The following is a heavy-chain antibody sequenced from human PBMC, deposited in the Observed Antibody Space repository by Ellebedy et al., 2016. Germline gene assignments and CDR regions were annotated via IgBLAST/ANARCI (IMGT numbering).Heavy chain of an antibody. J-gene: IGHJ4*02. CDR1: GFIFSTYA. CDR2: ISYDGSNK. CDR3: ARARGGIQLCQDY. Sequence: GESLKISXAASGFIFSTYAMNWIRQAPGKGLEWVAVISYDGSNKYYADSVKGRFTISRDNSKNTLYLQMNSLRAEDTAVYYCARARGGIQLCQDYWGQGTLVTVSS. D-gene: IGHD5-18*01. V-gene: IGHV3-30-3*01.